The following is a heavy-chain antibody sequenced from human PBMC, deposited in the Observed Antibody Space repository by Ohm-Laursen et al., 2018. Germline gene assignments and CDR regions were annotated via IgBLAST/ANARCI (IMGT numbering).Heavy chain of an antibody. CDR2: IKQDGSEN. CDR1: GFTFRTYW. V-gene: IGHV3-7*01. J-gene: IGHJ4*02. Sequence: SLRLSCSASGFTFRTYWMSWVRQAPGKGLEWVANIKQDGSENTYVDAVKGRFTISRDNARNSLYLQMNSLRAEDTAVYYCTRDGLDHGDSWGQGTLVTVSS. CDR3: TRDGLDHGDS. D-gene: IGHD3/OR15-3a*01.